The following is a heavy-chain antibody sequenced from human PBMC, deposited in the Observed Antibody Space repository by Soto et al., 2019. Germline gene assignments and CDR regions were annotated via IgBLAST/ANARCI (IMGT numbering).Heavy chain of an antibody. CDR2: IYWDDDK. Sequence: QITLKESGPTLVNPTQTLTLTCTFGGLSLSTVGVGVGWIRQPPGKALEWLGLIYWDDDKRYSPALKSRLTLTKDTYNSQVVLTMTNLDPMDPDTYFCAHNVLPDGDLSIGWFDPWGPGALVTVSS. CDR1: GLSLSTVGVG. D-gene: IGHD3-10*01. CDR3: AHNVLPDGDLSIGWFDP. V-gene: IGHV2-5*02. J-gene: IGHJ5*02.